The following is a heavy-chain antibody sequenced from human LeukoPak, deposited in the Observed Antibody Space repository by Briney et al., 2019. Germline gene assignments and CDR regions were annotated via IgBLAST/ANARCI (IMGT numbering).Heavy chain of an antibody. D-gene: IGHD6-19*01. V-gene: IGHV3-21*01. CDR1: GFTFSSYS. Sequence: GGSLRLSCAASGFTFSSYSMNWVRQAPGKGLEWVSSISSSSSYIYYADSVKGRFTISRDNAKNSLYLQMNSLRAEDTAVYYCARENSGWGDRYYFDYWGQGTLVTVSS. J-gene: IGHJ4*02. CDR2: ISSSSSYI. CDR3: ARENSGWGDRYYFDY.